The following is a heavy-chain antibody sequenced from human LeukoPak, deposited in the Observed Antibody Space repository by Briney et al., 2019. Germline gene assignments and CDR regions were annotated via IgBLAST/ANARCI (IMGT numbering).Heavy chain of an antibody. CDR1: GGSISSYY. V-gene: IGHV4-59*01. CDR3: ARQPTGSPYPFDY. Sequence: SETLSLTCTVSGGSISSYYWSWIRQPPGKGLEWIGYIYYSGSTNYNPSLKSRVTISVDTSKNQFSLKLSSVTAADTAVYYCARQPTGSPYPFDYWGQGTLVTVSS. CDR2: IYYSGST. D-gene: IGHD3-10*01. J-gene: IGHJ4*02.